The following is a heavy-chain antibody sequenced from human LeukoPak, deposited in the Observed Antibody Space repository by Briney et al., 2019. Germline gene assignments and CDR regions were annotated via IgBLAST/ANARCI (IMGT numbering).Heavy chain of an antibody. V-gene: IGHV1-69*05. CDR2: IIPIFGTA. D-gene: IGHD3-22*01. CDR1: GGTFSSYA. CDR3: AVVGYYDSSGYFDY. J-gene: IGHJ4*02. Sequence: GASVKVSCKASGGTFSSYAISWVRQAPGQGLEWMGGIIPIFGTANYAQKFQGRVTITTDESTSTAYMELSSLRSEDTAVYYCAVVGYYDSSGYFDYWGQGTLVTVSP.